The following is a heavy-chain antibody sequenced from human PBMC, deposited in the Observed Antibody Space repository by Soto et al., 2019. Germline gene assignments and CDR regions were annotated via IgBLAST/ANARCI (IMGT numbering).Heavy chain of an antibody. Sequence: GASVKVSCKASRNSFIDYYIHWVRQAPGQGLEWMGWIKSNSGGTKYAQRFQGRVTMTRDTSISTIYMELSRLKSDDTAVYYCAREDDNGNDYYYYGMDVWGQGTTVTVSS. D-gene: IGHD1-1*01. CDR1: RNSFIDYY. V-gene: IGHV1-2*02. J-gene: IGHJ6*02. CDR2: IKSNSGGT. CDR3: AREDDNGNDYYYYGMDV.